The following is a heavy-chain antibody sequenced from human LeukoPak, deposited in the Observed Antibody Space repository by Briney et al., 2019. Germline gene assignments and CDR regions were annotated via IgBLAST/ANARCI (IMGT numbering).Heavy chain of an antibody. CDR2: INHSGST. CDR3: ARFTMVRGVMPGFDY. CDR1: GGSISSGDYY. J-gene: IGHJ4*02. V-gene: IGHV4-30-4*01. Sequence: SETLSLTCTVSGGSISSGDYYWSWIRQPPGKGLEWIGEINHSGSTNYNPSLKSRVTISVDTSKNQFSLKLSSVTAADTAVYYCARFTMVRGVMPGFDYWGQGTLVTVSS. D-gene: IGHD3-10*01.